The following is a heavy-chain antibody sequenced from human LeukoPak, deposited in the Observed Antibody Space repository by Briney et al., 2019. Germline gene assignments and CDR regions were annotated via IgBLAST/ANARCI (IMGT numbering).Heavy chain of an antibody. D-gene: IGHD1-1*01. Sequence: SETPSLTCTVSGGSISRYWWGWIRQPAGKGLEWIGHIYSSGFTNYNPSLKSRVTMSVDTSKNQFSLNLSSVIAADTAVYYCARGGSSGRTGDYWGQGTLVTVTS. CDR1: GGSISRYW. V-gene: IGHV4-4*07. J-gene: IGHJ4*02. CDR2: IYSSGFT. CDR3: ARGGSSGRTGDY.